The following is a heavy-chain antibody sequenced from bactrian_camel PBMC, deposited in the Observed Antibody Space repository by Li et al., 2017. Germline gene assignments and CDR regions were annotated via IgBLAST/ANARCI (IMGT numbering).Heavy chain of an antibody. J-gene: IGHJ4*01. V-gene: IGHV3S60*01. CDR1: DYTFKDCG. CDR2: IGGDYKT. Sequence: HVQLVESGGGSVQAGGSLNLSCVVSDYTFKDCGMAWYRKAPGKEREFVSSIGGDYKTQYTDSVKGRFTISQNDARDTLYLQMNSLRTEDTAVYMCAVGWTCDPRLGQGTQVTVS. D-gene: IGHD6*01.